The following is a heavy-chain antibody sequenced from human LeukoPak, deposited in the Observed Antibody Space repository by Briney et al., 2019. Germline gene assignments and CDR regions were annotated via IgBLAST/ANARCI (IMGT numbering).Heavy chain of an antibody. CDR2: INHIGTT. D-gene: IGHD6-19*01. CDR3: ARYWGSGWTFDY. J-gene: IGHJ4*02. Sequence: SETLSLTCAVCGESFSGYYWSWIRQPPGKGRECISEINHIGTTNYNQSLKSRFTISVDTSKNQCSLKLSSVTAADTAVYYCARYWGSGWTFDYWGQGTLVTVSS. CDR1: GESFSGYY. V-gene: IGHV4-34*01.